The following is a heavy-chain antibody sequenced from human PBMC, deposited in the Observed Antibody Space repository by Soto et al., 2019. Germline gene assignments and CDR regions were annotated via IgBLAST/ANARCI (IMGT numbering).Heavy chain of an antibody. Sequence: GASVKVSCKASGYTFTGYYMHWVRQAPGQGLEWMGWINPNSGGTNYAQKFQGRVTMTRDTSISTAYMELSRLRSDDTAVYYCARDRYPFGYSSSWYVRIEGYYYGMDVWGQGTTVTVSS. CDR3: ARDRYPFGYSSSWYVRIEGYYYGMDV. V-gene: IGHV1-2*02. J-gene: IGHJ6*02. CDR1: GYTFTGYY. D-gene: IGHD6-13*01. CDR2: INPNSGGT.